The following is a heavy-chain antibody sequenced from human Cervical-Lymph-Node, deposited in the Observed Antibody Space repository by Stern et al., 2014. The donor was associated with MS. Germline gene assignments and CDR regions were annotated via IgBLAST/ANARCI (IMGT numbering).Heavy chain of an antibody. Sequence: EVQLVESGGGLVQPGESLRLSCAVSGFTFSNYWMTWVRQAPGKGLEWVASIKTDESEKSYVASVKGRFTISRDNAKNSLYLQMNSLRAEDTAVYYCARAVRELGTWGQGTLVTVSS. V-gene: IGHV3-7*01. CDR2: IKTDESEK. J-gene: IGHJ5*02. CDR3: ARAVRELGT. CDR1: GFTFSNYW. D-gene: IGHD1-7*01.